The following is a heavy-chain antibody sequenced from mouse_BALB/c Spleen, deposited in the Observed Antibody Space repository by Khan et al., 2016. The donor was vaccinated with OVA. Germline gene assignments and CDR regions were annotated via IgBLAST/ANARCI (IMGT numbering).Heavy chain of an antibody. CDR1: GYTFTNYW. V-gene: IGHV1-63*02. CDR2: IYPGGYFT. CDR3: TRWATWYFDV. D-gene: IGHD3-1*01. Sequence: QVQLKESGGEVVRPGTSVKISCKASGYTFTNYWLGWVRQRPGHGLEWIGDIYPGGYFTNYHEQFKDKATLTVDTSSTTANMQLSRLTSEDSAVYFCTRWATWYFDVWGAGTTVTVSS. J-gene: IGHJ1*01.